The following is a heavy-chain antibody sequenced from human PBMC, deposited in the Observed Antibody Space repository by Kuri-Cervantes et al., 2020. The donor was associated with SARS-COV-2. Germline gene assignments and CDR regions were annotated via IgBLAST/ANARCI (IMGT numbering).Heavy chain of an antibody. CDR2: ISGSGATT. CDR1: GFTFSTYA. D-gene: IGHD1-26*01. Sequence: GESLKISCAASGFTFSTYAMNWVRQAPGKGLEWVSGISGSGATTYYADSVKGRFTISRDNSKNTLYLQMNSLRAEDTAVYYCARLVGATPRGPWGQGTLVTVSS. CDR3: ARLVGATPRGP. V-gene: IGHV3-23*01. J-gene: IGHJ5*02.